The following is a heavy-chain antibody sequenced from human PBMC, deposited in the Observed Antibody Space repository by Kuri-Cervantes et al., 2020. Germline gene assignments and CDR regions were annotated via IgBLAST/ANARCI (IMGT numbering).Heavy chain of an antibody. J-gene: IGHJ4*02. CDR2: IKQDGSEK. CDR3: AKDRGRGGYLQGLVDY. V-gene: IGHV3-7*01. CDR1: GFTFSSYW. D-gene: IGHD5-18*01. Sequence: GGSLRLSCAASGFTFSSYWMSWVRQAPGKGLEWVADIKQDGSEKYYVDSVKGRFTISRDNAKNSLYLQMNSLRAEETAVYYCAKDRGRGGYLQGLVDYWGQGTLVTVSS.